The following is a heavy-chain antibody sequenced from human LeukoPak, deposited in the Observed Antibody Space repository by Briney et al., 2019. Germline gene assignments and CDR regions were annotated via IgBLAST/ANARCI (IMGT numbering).Heavy chain of an antibody. CDR1: GGTFSSYA. CDR2: IVPIFGTA. D-gene: IGHD1-7*01. V-gene: IGHV1-69*13. CDR3: ARGGELGRFDY. J-gene: IGHJ4*02. Sequence: ASVKVSCKASGGTFSSYAISWVRQAPGQGLEWMGGIVPIFGTANYAQKFQGRVTITADESTSTAYMELSSLRSEDTAVYYCARGGELGRFDYWGQGTLVTVSS.